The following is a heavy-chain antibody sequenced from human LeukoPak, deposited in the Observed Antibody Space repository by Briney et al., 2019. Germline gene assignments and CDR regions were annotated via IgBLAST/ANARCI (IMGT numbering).Heavy chain of an antibody. V-gene: IGHV1-8*01. CDR3: KRAGYCSSTSCYTKFANWFDP. CDR2: MNPNSGNT. Sequence: ASVTVSCKASGYTFTSYDINRVRQATGQGLEWMGWMNPNSGNTGYAQKFQGRVTMTRNTSISTAYMELSSLRSEDTAVSRPKRAGYCSSTSCYTKFANWFDPWGQGTLVTVSS. J-gene: IGHJ5*02. D-gene: IGHD2-2*02. CDR1: GYTFTSYD.